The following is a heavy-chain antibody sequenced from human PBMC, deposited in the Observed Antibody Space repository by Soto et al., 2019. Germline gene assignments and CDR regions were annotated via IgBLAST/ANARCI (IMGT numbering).Heavy chain of an antibody. CDR3: ARPLTVSTVTKISPSTPESLNLGY. D-gene: IGHD4-17*01. CDR2: IWYDGSNK. J-gene: IGHJ4*02. Sequence: GGSLRLSCAASGFTFSSYGMHWVRQAPGKGLEWVAVIWYDGSNKYYADSVKGRFTISRDNSKNTLYLQMNSLRAEDTAVYYCARPLTVSTVTKISPSTPESLNLGYWGQGTLVTVSS. V-gene: IGHV3-33*01. CDR1: GFTFSSYG.